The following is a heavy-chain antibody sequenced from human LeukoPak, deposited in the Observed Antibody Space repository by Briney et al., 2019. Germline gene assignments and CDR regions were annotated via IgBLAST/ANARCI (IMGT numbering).Heavy chain of an antibody. Sequence: RGSLRLSCAASGFTFSSYAMSWVRQAPGKGLEWVSAISGSGGSTYYADSVKGRFTISRDNSKNTLYLQMNSLRAEDTAVYYCAKGKLRKTYYYDSSGYYSFGYWGQGTLVTVSS. J-gene: IGHJ4*02. D-gene: IGHD3-22*01. V-gene: IGHV3-23*01. CDR2: ISGSGGST. CDR3: AKGKLRKTYYYDSSGYYSFGY. CDR1: GFTFSSYA.